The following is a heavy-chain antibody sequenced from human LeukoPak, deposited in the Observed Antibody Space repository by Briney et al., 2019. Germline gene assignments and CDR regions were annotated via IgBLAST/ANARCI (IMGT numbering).Heavy chain of an antibody. CDR3: ARGARRFDYPGNFDY. CDR2: ICSNGGST. CDR1: GFTFSSYA. Sequence: GGSLRLSCAASGFTFSSYAMHWVRQAPGKGLEYVSAICSNGGSTYYANSVKGRFTISRDNSKNTLYLQMGSLRAEDMAVYYCARGARRFDYPGNFDYWGQGTLVTVSS. J-gene: IGHJ4*02. D-gene: IGHD5-12*01. V-gene: IGHV3-64*01.